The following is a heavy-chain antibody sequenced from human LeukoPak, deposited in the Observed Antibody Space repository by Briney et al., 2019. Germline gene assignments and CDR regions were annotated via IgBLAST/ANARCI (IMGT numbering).Heavy chain of an antibody. J-gene: IGHJ5*02. CDR2: INHSGST. D-gene: IGHD6-19*01. CDR3: ARGLQWLVRSTWFDP. Sequence: PSETLSLTCAVYGGSFSGYYWSWIRQPPGKGLEWIGEINHSGSTNYNPSLKSRVTISVDTSKNQFSLKLSSVTAADTAVYYCARGLQWLVRSTWFDPWGQGTLVTASS. CDR1: GGSFSGYY. V-gene: IGHV4-34*01.